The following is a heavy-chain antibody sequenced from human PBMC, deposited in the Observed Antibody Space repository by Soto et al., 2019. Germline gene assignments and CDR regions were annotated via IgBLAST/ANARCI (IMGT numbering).Heavy chain of an antibody. V-gene: IGHV3-48*02. CDR1: GFTFSSYS. CDR3: ARDRITIFGVVIIPGMDV. CDR2: ISSSSSTI. D-gene: IGHD3-3*01. Sequence: GGSLRLSCAASGFTFSSYSMNWVRQAPGKGLEWVSCISSSSSTIYYADSVKGRFTISRDNAKNSLYLQMNSLRDEDTAVYYCARDRITIFGVVIIPGMDVWGQGTTVTVSS. J-gene: IGHJ6*02.